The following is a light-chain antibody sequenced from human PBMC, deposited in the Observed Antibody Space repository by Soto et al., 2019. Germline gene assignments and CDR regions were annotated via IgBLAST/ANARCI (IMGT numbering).Light chain of an antibody. CDR3: QQRSNWPT. Sequence: EIVLIQSPATLSLSPGERATLSCRASQSVSSFLAWYQQKPGQPPRLLIYDASNRATGIPARFSGSGSGTDFTLTISSLEPEDFAVYCCQQRSNWPTFGQGTKLEIK. CDR1: QSVSSF. CDR2: DAS. J-gene: IGKJ2*01. V-gene: IGKV3-11*01.